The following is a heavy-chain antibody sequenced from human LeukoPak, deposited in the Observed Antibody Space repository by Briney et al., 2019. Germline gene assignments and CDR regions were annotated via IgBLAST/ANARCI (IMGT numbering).Heavy chain of an antibody. V-gene: IGHV1-69*05. Sequence: ASVKVSCKASGGTFSSYAISWVRQAPGQGLEWMGGIIPIFGTANYAQKFQGRVTIATDESTSTAYMELSSLRSEDTAVYYCARGDYYDSSGYSFDYWGQGTQVTVSS. CDR3: ARGDYYDSSGYSFDY. CDR2: IIPIFGTA. D-gene: IGHD3-22*01. CDR1: GGTFSSYA. J-gene: IGHJ4*02.